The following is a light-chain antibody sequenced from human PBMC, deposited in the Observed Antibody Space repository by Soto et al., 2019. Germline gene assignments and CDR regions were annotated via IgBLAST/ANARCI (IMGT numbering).Light chain of an antibody. CDR3: SSYTTGGTWL. CDR1: SSDVGSNNY. CDR2: EVS. Sequence: QSALTQPASVSGSPGQSITISCTGTSSDVGSNNYVSWYQHHPDRAPKLLIYEVSDRPSGVSNRFSGSKSGNAASLTIYGLQAEDEADYYCSSYTTGGTWLFGGGTKLTVL. J-gene: IGLJ3*02. V-gene: IGLV2-14*01.